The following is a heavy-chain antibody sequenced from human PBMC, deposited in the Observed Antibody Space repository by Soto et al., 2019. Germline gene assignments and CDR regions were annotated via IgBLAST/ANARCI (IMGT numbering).Heavy chain of an antibody. CDR1: GGSISSYY. Sequence: SETLSLTCTVSGGSISSYYWSWIRQPPGKGLEWIGYIYYSGSTNYNPSLKSRVTISVDTSKNQFSLKLSSVTAADTAVYYCARNGVGVTTRANYYYYGMDVWGQGTTVTVSS. CDR3: ARNGVGVTTRANYYYYGMDV. V-gene: IGHV4-59*08. D-gene: IGHD1-26*01. J-gene: IGHJ6*02. CDR2: IYYSGST.